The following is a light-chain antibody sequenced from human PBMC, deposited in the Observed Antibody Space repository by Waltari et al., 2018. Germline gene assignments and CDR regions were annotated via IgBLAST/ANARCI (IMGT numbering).Light chain of an antibody. Sequence: QSALTQPPSASASPGQSVTISCTGTSSDVGAYNYVSWYQQHPGNGPKLMIYEVTKRPPGVPDRFSGSKSGNTASLTVSGLQAEDEADYYCTSYAGSKNVFGTGTKVTVL. J-gene: IGLJ1*01. V-gene: IGLV2-8*01. CDR2: EVT. CDR3: TSYAGSKNV. CDR1: SSDVGAYNY.